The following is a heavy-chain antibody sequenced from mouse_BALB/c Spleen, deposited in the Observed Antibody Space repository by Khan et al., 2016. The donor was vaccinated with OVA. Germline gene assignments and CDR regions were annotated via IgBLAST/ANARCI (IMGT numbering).Heavy chain of an antibody. CDR2: ISTYYGDV. D-gene: IGHD3-3*01. V-gene: IGHV1S137*01. CDR3: SRGAVGSMFAY. CDR1: GYTFTDFT. Sequence: VQLQQSGAELVRPGVSVKISCKGSGYTFTDFTIHWVKQSHALSLEWIGVISTYYGDVTYNQKFKGKATMTVDKSSSTTYMELARLPSEDSAIYFLSRGAVGSMFAYWGQGTLVTVSA. J-gene: IGHJ3*01.